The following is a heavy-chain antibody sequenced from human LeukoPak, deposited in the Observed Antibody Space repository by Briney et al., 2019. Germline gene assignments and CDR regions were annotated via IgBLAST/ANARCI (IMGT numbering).Heavy chain of an antibody. V-gene: IGHV3-7*01. D-gene: IGHD3-22*01. CDR3: ARYYYNDNGYSEDAFDI. Sequence: GGSLRLSCAASGFTFSSYAMSWVRQAPGKGLEWVANIKEDGSEENYVDSMKGRFTISRDNAKNSLYLQMNSLRAEDTAVYYCARYYYNDNGYSEDAFDIWGQGTMVTVSS. CDR1: GFTFSSYA. CDR2: IKEDGSEE. J-gene: IGHJ3*02.